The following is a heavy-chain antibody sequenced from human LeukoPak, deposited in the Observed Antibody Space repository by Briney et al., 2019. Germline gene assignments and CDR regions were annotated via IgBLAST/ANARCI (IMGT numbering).Heavy chain of an antibody. Sequence: ASVKVSCKASGYTFTSYAMHWVRQAPGQRLEWMGWINAGNGNTKYSQKFQGRVTITRDTSASTAYMELSSLRSEDTAVYYCARFDSMIVGGTKYWGQGTLVTVSS. CDR3: ARFDSMIVGGTKY. J-gene: IGHJ4*02. V-gene: IGHV1-3*01. CDR2: INAGNGNT. D-gene: IGHD3-22*01. CDR1: GYTFTSYA.